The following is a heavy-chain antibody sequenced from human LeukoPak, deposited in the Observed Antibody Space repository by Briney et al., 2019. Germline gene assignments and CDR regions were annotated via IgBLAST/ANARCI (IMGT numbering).Heavy chain of an antibody. D-gene: IGHD6-13*01. CDR2: IYYSGST. CDR1: GGSISSYY. J-gene: IGHJ6*02. V-gene: IGHV4-59*01. Sequence: PSETLSLTCTVSGGSISSYYWSWIRQPPGKGLEWIGYIYYSGSTNYNPSLKSRVTISVDTSKNQFSLKLSSVTAADTAVYYCARGSGSSWYLRYYYGMDVWGQGTTVTVSS. CDR3: ARGSGSSWYLRYYYGMDV.